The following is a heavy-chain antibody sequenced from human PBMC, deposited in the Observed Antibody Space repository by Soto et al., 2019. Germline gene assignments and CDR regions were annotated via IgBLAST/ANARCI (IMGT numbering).Heavy chain of an antibody. Sequence: GGSLRLSCAASGFTFSSYGMHWVRQAPGKGLEWVAVIWYDGSNKYYADSVKGRFTISRDNSKNTLYLQMNSLRAEDTAVYYCAREQWNYYGSGLLGGWGQGTLVTVSS. CDR3: AREQWNYYGSGLLGG. CDR2: IWYDGSNK. J-gene: IGHJ4*02. D-gene: IGHD3-10*01. CDR1: GFTFSSYG. V-gene: IGHV3-33*01.